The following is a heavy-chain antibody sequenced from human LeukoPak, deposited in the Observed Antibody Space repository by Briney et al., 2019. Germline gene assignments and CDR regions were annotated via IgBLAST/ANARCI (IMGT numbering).Heavy chain of an antibody. D-gene: IGHD4-17*01. J-gene: IGHJ4*02. CDR3: ANPARDFADSGAITW. CDR1: GGSFSYYY. V-gene: IGHV4-34*01. Sequence: SQTLSLTCAVYGGSFSYYYWSWIRQPPGKGLEWIGEINHSGITNYNPSLKSRVTISADTSKNQFSLKLTSVTAADTAVYYCANPARDFADSGAITWWGQGTLVTVSS. CDR2: INHSGIT.